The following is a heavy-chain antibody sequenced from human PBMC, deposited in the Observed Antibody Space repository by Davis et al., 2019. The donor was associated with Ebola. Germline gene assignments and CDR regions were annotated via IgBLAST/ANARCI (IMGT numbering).Heavy chain of an antibody. V-gene: IGHV4-38-2*02. J-gene: IGHJ5*02. D-gene: IGHD3-3*01. Sequence: SETLSLTCTVSGYSISSGYYWGWIRQPPGKGLEWIGSIHHSGSTYYNPSLKSRVTISVDTSKNQFSLKLSSVTAADTAVYYCAREAIFGVVIIRPHNWFDPWGQGTLVTVSS. CDR2: IHHSGST. CDR3: AREAIFGVVIIRPHNWFDP. CDR1: GYSISSGYY.